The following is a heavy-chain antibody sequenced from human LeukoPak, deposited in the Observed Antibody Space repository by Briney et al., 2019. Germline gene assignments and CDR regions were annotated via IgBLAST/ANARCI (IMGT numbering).Heavy chain of an antibody. Sequence: GASVKVSCKASGYTFTGYFMHWVRQAPGPGLEWMGWINPNSGGTNYAQKFQGRVIMTRDTSISTAYIELSRLRSDDTAVYYCARDLDGSSGCDYWGQGTLVTVSS. CDR1: GYTFTGYF. CDR2: INPNSGGT. V-gene: IGHV1-2*02. D-gene: IGHD6-13*01. CDR3: ARDLDGSSGCDY. J-gene: IGHJ4*02.